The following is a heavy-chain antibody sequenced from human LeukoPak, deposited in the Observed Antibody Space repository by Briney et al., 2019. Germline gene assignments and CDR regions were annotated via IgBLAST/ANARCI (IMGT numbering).Heavy chain of an antibody. J-gene: IGHJ4*02. CDR3: ASRSQGGYSRNSPIDY. D-gene: IGHD5-18*01. CDR2: INHSGST. CDR1: GGSFSGYY. Sequence: SETLSLTCAVYGGSFSGYYWSWIRQPPGKGLEWIGEINHSGSTNYNPSLKSRVTISVDTSKNQFSLKLSSVTAADTAVYYCASRSQGGYSRNSPIDYWGQGTLVTVSS. V-gene: IGHV4-34*01.